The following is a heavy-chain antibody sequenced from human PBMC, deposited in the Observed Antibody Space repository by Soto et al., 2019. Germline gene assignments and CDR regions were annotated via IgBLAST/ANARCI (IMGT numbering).Heavy chain of an antibody. Sequence: QVQLQESGPGLVKPSGTLSLTCAVSGGSIRSNKWWSWVRQTPGKGLEWIGEIYHGGTTTYNPFLNRPVTISVDKSNNQFSLKLGSVSAEDTAVYYCARSVTEASTPSWFDPRGHGTPVTVSS. CDR3: ARSVTEASTPSWFDP. D-gene: IGHD2-15*01. V-gene: IGHV4-4*02. J-gene: IGHJ5*02. CDR2: IYHGGTT. CDR1: GGSIRSNKW.